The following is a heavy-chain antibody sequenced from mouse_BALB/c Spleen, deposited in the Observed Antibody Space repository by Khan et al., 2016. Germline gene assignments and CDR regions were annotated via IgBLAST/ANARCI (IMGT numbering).Heavy chain of an antibody. Sequence: EVQLQESGPDLVKPSQSLSLTCTVTGYSITSGYSWHWIRQFPGNKLEWMGYIHYSGSTNYNPSLNSRISITRDTSKNQFFLQLNSVTTEDTATXDSARGYYYGKGYFDYWGQGTTLTVSS. CDR1: GYSITSGYS. D-gene: IGHD1-1*01. CDR2: IHYSGST. J-gene: IGHJ2*01. CDR3: ARGYYYGKGYFDY. V-gene: IGHV3-1*02.